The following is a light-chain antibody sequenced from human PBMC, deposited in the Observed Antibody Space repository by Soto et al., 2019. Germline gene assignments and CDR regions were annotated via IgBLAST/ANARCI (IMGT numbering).Light chain of an antibody. Sequence: QSALTQPPSASGSPGQSVTISCTGTSSDVGGYNYVSWFQQHPGKAPKLMIDEVSKRPSGVPDRFSGSKSGNTASLTVSGLQAEDEADYYCASYAGSNIGGFGGGTKLTVL. J-gene: IGLJ2*01. CDR1: SSDVGGYNY. CDR3: ASYAGSNIGG. V-gene: IGLV2-8*01. CDR2: EVS.